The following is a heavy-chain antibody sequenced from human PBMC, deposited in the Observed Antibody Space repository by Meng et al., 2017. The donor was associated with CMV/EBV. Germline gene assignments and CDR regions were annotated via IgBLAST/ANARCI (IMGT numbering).Heavy chain of an antibody. D-gene: IGHD2-2*01. V-gene: IGHV4-39*07. J-gene: IGHJ5*02. CDR2: IYYSGST. CDR1: GGSIRSSLYY. CDR3: ARDRDIVVVPGDPWFDP. Sequence: LPLTGVVPGLIIPSGTRSLTSTASGGSIRSSLYYWGWIRQPPGKGLEWIGIIYYSGSTYYNPSLKSRVTISVDTSKNQFSLKLSSVTAADTAVYYCARDRDIVVVPGDPWFDPWGQGTLVTVSS.